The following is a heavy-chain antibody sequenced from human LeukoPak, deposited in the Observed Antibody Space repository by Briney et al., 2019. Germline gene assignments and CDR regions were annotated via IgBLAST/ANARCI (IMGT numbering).Heavy chain of an antibody. CDR2: INHSGST. CDR3: ARGISSGWYGIFDY. D-gene: IGHD6-19*01. CDR1: GGSFSGYY. Sequence: PSETLSLTCAVYGGSFSGYYWSWIRQPPGKGLEWIGEINHSGSTNYNPSLKSRVTISVDTSKNQFSLKLSSVTAADTAVYYCARGISSGWYGIFDYWGQGTLVTVSS. J-gene: IGHJ4*02. V-gene: IGHV4-34*01.